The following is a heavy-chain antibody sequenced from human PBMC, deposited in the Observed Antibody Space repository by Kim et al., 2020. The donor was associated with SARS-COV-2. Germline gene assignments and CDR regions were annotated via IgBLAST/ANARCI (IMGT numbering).Heavy chain of an antibody. D-gene: IGHD2-2*01. V-gene: IGHV3-53*04. J-gene: IGHJ4*02. Sequence: GGSLRLSCAASGFTVSSNYMRWVRQAPGKGLEWVSLIYSGGSTYYEDSAMGRFTTSRHNSKNTQYHQMSSLRAEDTSVDYCARDTSSSTSGYLDYWGQGTLVTVSS. CDR1: GFTVSSNY. CDR3: ARDTSSSTSGYLDY. CDR2: IYSGGST.